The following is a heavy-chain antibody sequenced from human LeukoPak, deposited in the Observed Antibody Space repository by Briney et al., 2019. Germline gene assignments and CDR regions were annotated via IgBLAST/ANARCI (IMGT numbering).Heavy chain of an antibody. V-gene: IGHV3-7*01. D-gene: IGHD1-26*01. CDR2: IKEDGTES. Sequence: GSLRLSCAASGFTFSKSWMSWVRQAPGKGLEWVANIKEDGTESYYMDSVKGRFTISRDNAKNSLYLQMNSLRAEDTAVYYCARDGRPLDYWGQGTLVTVSS. CDR3: ARDGRPLDY. CDR1: GFTFSKSW. J-gene: IGHJ4*02.